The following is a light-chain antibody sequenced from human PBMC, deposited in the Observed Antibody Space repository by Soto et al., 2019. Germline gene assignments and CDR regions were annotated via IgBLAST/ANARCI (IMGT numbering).Light chain of an antibody. V-gene: IGKV1-39*01. CDR3: QPSYSTPLT. Sequence: IQMTQSPSSLSSSVGDRVTITCRASQSISRYLDWYERKPGKAPKLLIYAASSLKSRVPSRFIGCRSGTDFTLTISSLQPEAFATYYCQPSYSTPLTFGGGTKVEIK. CDR2: AAS. CDR1: QSISRY. J-gene: IGKJ4*01.